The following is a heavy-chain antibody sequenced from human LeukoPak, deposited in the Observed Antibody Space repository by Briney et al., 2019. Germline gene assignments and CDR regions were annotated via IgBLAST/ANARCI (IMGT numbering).Heavy chain of an antibody. V-gene: IGHV3-23*01. J-gene: IGHJ4*02. CDR1: GFTLSSYW. CDR3: AKDSYSSRRFDY. D-gene: IGHD6-13*01. Sequence: GGSLRLSCVASGFTLSSYWMTWVRQAPGKGLEWVSAISPNGGNRYYADSLKGRFTVSRDNSKNTLYLQMNSLRAEDTAVYYCAKDSYSSRRFDYWGQGTLVTVSS. CDR2: ISPNGGNR.